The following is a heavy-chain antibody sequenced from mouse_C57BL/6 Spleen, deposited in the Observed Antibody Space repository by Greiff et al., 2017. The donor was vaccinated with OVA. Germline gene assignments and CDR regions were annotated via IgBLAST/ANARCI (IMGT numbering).Heavy chain of an antibody. CDR2: ISSGSSTI. V-gene: IGHV5-17*01. D-gene: IGHD1-1*01. CDR3: ARDITTVVATPYYFDY. CDR1: GFTFSDYG. J-gene: IGHJ2*01. Sequence: EVQRVESGGGLVKPGGSLKLSCAASGFTFSDYGMHWVRQAPEKGLEWVAYISSGSSTIYYADTVKGRFTISRDNAKNTLFLQMTSLRSEDTAMYYCARDITTVVATPYYFDYWGQGTTLTVSS.